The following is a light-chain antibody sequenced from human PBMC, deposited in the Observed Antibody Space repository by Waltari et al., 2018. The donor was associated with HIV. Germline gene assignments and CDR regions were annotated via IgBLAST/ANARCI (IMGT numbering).Light chain of an antibody. CDR2: RAS. Sequence: DIQMTQSPSTLSASVGDRVTITCRPSQSTSGWLGWYQQKPGKAPKRLIYRASSLESGVPSRFSGSGSGSEFTLTISSLQPDDFATYYCQQYNTNSPRTFGQGTKVEIK. CDR3: QQYNTNSPRT. CDR1: QSTSGW. V-gene: IGKV1-5*03. J-gene: IGKJ1*01.